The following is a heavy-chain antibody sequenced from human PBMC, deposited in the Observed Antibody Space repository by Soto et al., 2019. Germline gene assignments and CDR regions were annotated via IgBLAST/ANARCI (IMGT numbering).Heavy chain of an antibody. D-gene: IGHD2-2*01. V-gene: IGHV4-39*01. CDR3: ARHSRYCSSTSCYAAYNYGMDV. CDR1: GGSISSSSYY. Sequence: QLQLQESGPGLVKPSETLSLTCTVSGGSISSSSYYWGWIRQPPGKGLEWIGSIYYSGSTNYNPSLPRRATTTVDPSKNVFSLKLRSVTAADTGVYYCARHSRYCSSTSCYAAYNYGMDVWGQGTTVTVSS. CDR2: IYYSGST. J-gene: IGHJ6*02.